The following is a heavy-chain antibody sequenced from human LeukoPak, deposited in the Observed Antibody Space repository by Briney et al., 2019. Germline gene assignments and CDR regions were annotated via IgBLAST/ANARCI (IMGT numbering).Heavy chain of an antibody. Sequence: GESLKISCKGSGYSFTSYWIGWVRQMPGKGLEWMGIIYPGDSDTRYSPSFQGQVTISADKSISTAYLQWSSLKASDTAMYYCASAPPGVAAAGGTYYFDYWGQGTLVTVSS. J-gene: IGHJ4*02. CDR1: GYSFTSYW. V-gene: IGHV5-51*01. CDR2: IYPGDSDT. D-gene: IGHD6-13*01. CDR3: ASAPPGVAAAGGTYYFDY.